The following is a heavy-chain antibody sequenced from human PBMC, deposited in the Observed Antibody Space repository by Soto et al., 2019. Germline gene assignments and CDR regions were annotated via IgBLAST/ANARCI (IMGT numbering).Heavy chain of an antibody. V-gene: IGHV3-30*18. Sequence: EGSLRLSCAASGFSFTPYVMHWVRQAPGKGLEWVAVISHDGSYKYYGDAVKGRFTISRDTSKKAVYLGMNSLRPEDTAVYYCAKGLLAIVGTTLSLDAFNIWGQVTMVT. D-gene: IGHD1-26*01. J-gene: IGHJ3*02. CDR3: AKGLLAIVGTTLSLDAFNI. CDR2: ISHDGSYK. CDR1: GFSFTPYV.